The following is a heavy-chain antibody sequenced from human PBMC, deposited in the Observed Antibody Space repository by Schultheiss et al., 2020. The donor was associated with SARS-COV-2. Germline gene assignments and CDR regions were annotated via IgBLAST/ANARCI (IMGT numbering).Heavy chain of an antibody. Sequence: GGSLRLSCAASGFTFSSYSMNWVRQAPGKGLEWVSYISSSSSTIYYADSVKGRFTISRDNAKNSLYLQMNSLRDEDTAVYYCARDNSKGYYYYCGMDVWGQGTTVTVSS. CDR3: ARDNSKGYYYYCGMDV. CDR2: ISSSSSTI. D-gene: IGHD5-18*01. CDR1: GFTFSSYS. J-gene: IGHJ6*02. V-gene: IGHV3-48*02.